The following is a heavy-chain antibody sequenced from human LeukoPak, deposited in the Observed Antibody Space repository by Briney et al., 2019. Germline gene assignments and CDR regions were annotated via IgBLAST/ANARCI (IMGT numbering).Heavy chain of an antibody. CDR3: AKVLGHSNYYDSSGYFDY. D-gene: IGHD3-22*01. Sequence: PVGSLRHSCEASGFTFSSYAMRWGPPAPGGRVECGSGIRGMGSSTYYADSVKGRFTISRDNSKNTLYLKMNSLRAEDTVVYYCAKVLGHSNYYDSSGYFDYWGQGTLVTVSS. J-gene: IGHJ4*02. CDR1: GFTFSSYA. CDR2: IRGMGSST. V-gene: IGHV3-23*01.